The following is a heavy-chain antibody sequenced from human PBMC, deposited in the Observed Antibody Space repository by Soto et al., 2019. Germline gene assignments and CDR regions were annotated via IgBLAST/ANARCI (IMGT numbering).Heavy chain of an antibody. CDR3: ARPHSPYATRCSNAPQCPWRCP. Sequence: VAAVKLCCKACGGTFSSNGISWVRQAPGQGLEWMGGITPIFVTAKYAQKFQGRVTITADESTNTAYLEVSGLRSEDTAVYYCARPHSPYATRCSNAPQCPWRCPWG. J-gene: IGHJ5*02. CDR1: GGTFSSNG. CDR2: ITPIFVTA. D-gene: IGHD2-2*01. V-gene: IGHV1-69*13.